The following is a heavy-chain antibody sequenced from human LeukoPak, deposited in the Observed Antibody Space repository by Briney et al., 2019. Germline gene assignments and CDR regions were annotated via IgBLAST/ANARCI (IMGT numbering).Heavy chain of an antibody. CDR1: GFTFSDYY. V-gene: IGHV3-11*04. Sequence: GGSLRLSCAASGFTFSDYYLTWVRQTPGKGLEWLSYISTSGLVTYYADSVKGRFTISRDNAKNSLYLQMNSLRAEDTAVYYCARTANWGSGTPASFDYWGQGTLVTVSS. CDR2: ISTSGLVT. J-gene: IGHJ4*02. D-gene: IGHD7-27*01. CDR3: ARTANWGSGTPASFDY.